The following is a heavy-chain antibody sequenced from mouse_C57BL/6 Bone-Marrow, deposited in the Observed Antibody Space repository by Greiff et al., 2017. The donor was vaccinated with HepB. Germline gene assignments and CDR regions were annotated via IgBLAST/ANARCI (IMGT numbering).Heavy chain of an antibody. D-gene: IGHD1-1*01. Sequence: EVHLVESGPELVKPGASVKISCKASGYSFTDYNMNWVKQSNGKSLEWIGVINPNYGTTSYNQKFKGKATLTVDQSSSTAYMQLNSLTSEDSAVYYCARPYYYGSSNWYFDVWGTGTAVTVSS. J-gene: IGHJ1*03. CDR1: GYSFTDYN. CDR2: INPNYGTT. CDR3: ARPYYYGSSNWYFDV. V-gene: IGHV1-39*01.